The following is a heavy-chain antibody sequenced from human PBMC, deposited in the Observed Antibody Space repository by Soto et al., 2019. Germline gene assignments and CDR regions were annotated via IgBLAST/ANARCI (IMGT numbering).Heavy chain of an antibody. Sequence: EVQLVESGGGLVQPGGSLRLSCAASGFTFSSYWMSWVRQAPGKGLEWVTNIKQDGSEKYYVDSVKGRFTISRDNTKNSLYLQMNSLRAEDTAVYYCARDYFFRPGGYYYYGMDVWGQGTTVTVSS. D-gene: IGHD3-10*01. CDR1: GFTFSSYW. V-gene: IGHV3-7*01. J-gene: IGHJ6*02. CDR2: IKQDGSEK. CDR3: ARDYFFRPGGYYYYGMDV.